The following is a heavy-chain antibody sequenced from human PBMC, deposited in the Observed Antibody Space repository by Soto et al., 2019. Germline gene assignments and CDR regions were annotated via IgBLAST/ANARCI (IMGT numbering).Heavy chain of an antibody. CDR2: LSGGGGNT. V-gene: IGHV3-23*01. D-gene: IGHD2-2*01. Sequence: GGSLILSCAASGFTMRNYAMSWVRQARGKGLEWVYGLSGGGGNTYYADSVKGRFTICRDNSKNTLYLQMDSMRAEYTAVYFCAKEFYADPGPDYWGQGTLVPVSS. J-gene: IGHJ4*02. CDR3: AKEFYADPGPDY. CDR1: GFTMRNYA.